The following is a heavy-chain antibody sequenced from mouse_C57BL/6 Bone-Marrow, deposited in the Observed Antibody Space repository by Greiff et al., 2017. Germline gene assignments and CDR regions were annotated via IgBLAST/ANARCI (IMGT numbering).Heavy chain of an antibody. J-gene: IGHJ2*01. D-gene: IGHD2-5*01. V-gene: IGHV1-54*01. CDR3: ARGDYYSNYPYYFDY. CDR1: GYAFTNYL. CDR2: INPGGGGT. Sequence: QVQLQQSGAELVRPGTSVKVSCKASGYAFTNYLIEWVKQRPGQGLEWIGVINPGGGGTNYNEKFKGKATLTADKSSSTAYMQLSSLTSEDSAVYFCARGDYYSNYPYYFDYWGQGTTLTVSS.